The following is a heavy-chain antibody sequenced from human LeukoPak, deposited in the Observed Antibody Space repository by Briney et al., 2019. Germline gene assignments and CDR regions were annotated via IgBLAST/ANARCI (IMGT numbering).Heavy chain of an antibody. CDR1: GGSISSSSYY. Sequence: SETLSLTCTVSGGSISSSSYYWGWIRQPPGKGLEWIVSIYYSGSTYYNPSLKSRVTISVDTSKNQFSLKLSSVTAADTAVYYCARHRIAAVDDAFDIWGQGTMVTVSS. D-gene: IGHD6-13*01. J-gene: IGHJ3*02. CDR2: IYYSGST. CDR3: ARHRIAAVDDAFDI. V-gene: IGHV4-39*01.